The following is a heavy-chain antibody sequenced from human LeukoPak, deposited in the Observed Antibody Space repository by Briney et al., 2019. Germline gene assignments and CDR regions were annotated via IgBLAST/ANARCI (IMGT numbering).Heavy chain of an antibody. CDR1: GFTFSSYW. CDR2: IKQDGSEK. V-gene: IGHV3-7*01. CDR3: ASNPSGPQIWNYFDY. D-gene: IGHD1-1*01. J-gene: IGHJ4*02. Sequence: PGGSLRLSCAASGFTFSSYWMSWVRQAPGKGLEWVANIKQDGSEKYYVDSVKGRFTISRDNAKNSLYLQMNSLRAEDTAVYYCASNPSGPQIWNYFDYWGQGTLVTVSS.